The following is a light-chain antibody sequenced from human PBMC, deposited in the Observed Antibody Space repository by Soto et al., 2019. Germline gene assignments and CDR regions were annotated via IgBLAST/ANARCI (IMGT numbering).Light chain of an antibody. CDR3: QQYVTSPRT. J-gene: IGKJ1*01. Sequence: EIGLSQSPGTLSLSPGERATLSCLASQSIRSNYLAWYQQKPGQAPRFLIYGASFRATGIPGRFSGRGSGTDFTLTISRLEPEDFAVYYCQQYVTSPRTFGQGTKVDIK. V-gene: IGKV3-20*01. CDR1: QSIRSNY. CDR2: GAS.